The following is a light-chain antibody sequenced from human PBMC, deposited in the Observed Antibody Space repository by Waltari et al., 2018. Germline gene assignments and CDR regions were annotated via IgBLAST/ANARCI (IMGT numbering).Light chain of an antibody. V-gene: IGKV4-1*01. CDR1: QRVISSFNNKNY. CDR2: WAS. Sequence: DIVMTQSPDSLAVSLGERATINCKSSQRVISSFNNKNYLTWFQQKAGEPPKLLIYWASTRESGVPDRFSGSGSGTDFTLTISGLQAEDVAVYYCQQYSATPPTFGQGTKVESK. J-gene: IGKJ1*01. CDR3: QQYSATPPT.